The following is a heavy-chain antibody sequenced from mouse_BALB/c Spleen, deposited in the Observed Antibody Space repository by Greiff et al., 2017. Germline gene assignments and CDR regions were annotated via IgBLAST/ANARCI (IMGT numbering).Heavy chain of an antibody. CDR2: IYPGSGGT. J-gene: IGHJ3*01. CDR1: GYTFTSYW. D-gene: IGHD1-1*01. CDR3: FLYYYGSAY. Sequence: LQQPGSELVRPGASVKLSCKASGYTFTSYWMHWVKQRHGQGLEWIGNIYPGSGGTNYDEKFKSKGTLTVDTSSSTAYMHLSSLTSEDSAVYYCFLYYYGSAYWGQGTLVTVSA. V-gene: IGHV1S22*01.